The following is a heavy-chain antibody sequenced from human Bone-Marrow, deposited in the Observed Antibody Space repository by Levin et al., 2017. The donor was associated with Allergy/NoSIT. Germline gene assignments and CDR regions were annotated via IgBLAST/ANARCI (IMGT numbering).Heavy chain of an antibody. J-gene: IGHJ6*02. V-gene: IGHV3-11*01. CDR2: ISSSGSTI. Sequence: SCAASGFTFSDYYLTWIRQAPGKGLQCVSYISSSGSTINYAVSVKGRFTVSRDNAKSSLYLQMNSLRAEDTAIYYCARGLVGYGMDVWGQGTTVTVSS. CDR3: ARGLVGYGMDV. D-gene: IGHD6-19*01. CDR1: GFTFSDYY.